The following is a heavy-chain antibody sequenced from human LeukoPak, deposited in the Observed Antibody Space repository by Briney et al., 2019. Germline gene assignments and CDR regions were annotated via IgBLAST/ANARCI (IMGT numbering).Heavy chain of an antibody. D-gene: IGHD6-19*01. CDR2: IYTSGST. Sequence: PSETLSLTCTVSGGSISSGSYYWSWIRQPAGKGLEWIGRIYTSGSTNYNPSLKSRVTISVDTSKNQFSLKLSSVTAADTAVYYCARWAVAGTGGAAFDIWGQGTMVTVSS. CDR1: GGSISSGSYY. V-gene: IGHV4-61*02. J-gene: IGHJ3*02. CDR3: ARWAVAGTGGAAFDI.